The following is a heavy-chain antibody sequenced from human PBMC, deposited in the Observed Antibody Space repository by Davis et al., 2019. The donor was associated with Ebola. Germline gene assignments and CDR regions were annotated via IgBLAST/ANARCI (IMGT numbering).Heavy chain of an antibody. CDR2: INHSGGT. V-gene: IGHV4-39*02. CDR1: GGSISSTSYY. Sequence: SETLSLTCTVSGGSISSTSYYWGWIRQSPGKGLEWIGEINHSGGTNYSPSLKSRVTVSVDTSKNHFSLKLSSVTAADTAVYYCARGWSLRDYYAMDVWGQGTTVTVSS. D-gene: IGHD6-13*01. J-gene: IGHJ6*02. CDR3: ARGWSLRDYYAMDV.